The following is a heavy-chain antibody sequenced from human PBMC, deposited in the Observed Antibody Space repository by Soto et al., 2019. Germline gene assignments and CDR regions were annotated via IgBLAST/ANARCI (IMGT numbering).Heavy chain of an antibody. CDR3: ARSKRGYYDSSGYAFDY. V-gene: IGHV5-51*01. J-gene: IGHJ4*02. D-gene: IGHD3-22*01. Sequence: GESLKISCKGSGYSFTSYWIGWVRQMPGKGLEWMGIIYPGDSDTRYSPSFQGQVTISADKSISTAYLQWSSLKASDTAMYYCARSKRGYYDSSGYAFDYWGQGTLVTVSS. CDR2: IYPGDSDT. CDR1: GYSFTSYW.